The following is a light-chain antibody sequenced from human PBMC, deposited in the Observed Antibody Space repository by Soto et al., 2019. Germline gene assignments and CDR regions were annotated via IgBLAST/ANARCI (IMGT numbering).Light chain of an antibody. CDR1: QDVARF. J-gene: IGKJ2*01. CDR3: HQLKSYPYT. CDR2: AAS. Sequence: DIQLTQSPSFLSASVGGRVTITCRASQDVARFLAWFQQKPGKAPQLLIYAASTLQSGVPSRFSGSGSRTEVSLTISSLQPEDFATYDCHQLKSYPYTFGQGPRVEIK. V-gene: IGKV1-9*01.